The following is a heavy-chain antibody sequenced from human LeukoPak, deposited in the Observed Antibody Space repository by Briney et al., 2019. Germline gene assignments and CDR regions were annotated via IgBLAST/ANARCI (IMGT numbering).Heavy chain of an antibody. J-gene: IGHJ3*02. CDR1: GFTFSSYA. CDR2: LSGSGGST. D-gene: IGHD3-16*01. V-gene: IGHV3-23*01. Sequence: PGGSLRLSCAASGFTFSSYAMSWVREAPGKGLEWVSDLSGSGGSTYYADSVKGRFTISKDNSNNTLYLQMNSLRAEDTAVYYCAMSLRRDAFDIWGQGTMVTVSS. CDR3: AMSLRRDAFDI.